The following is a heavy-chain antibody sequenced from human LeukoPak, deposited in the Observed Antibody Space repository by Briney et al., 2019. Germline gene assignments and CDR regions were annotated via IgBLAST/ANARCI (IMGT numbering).Heavy chain of an antibody. D-gene: IGHD3-10*01. Sequence: SVTLCLTCTFSVHFHSSLCAYCGWVRRPPAKGVGWIGHSYYSGSTFYNPSLKSRVTISLDTSRNQFSLKLNSVTAADTAVYYCAKSNGYGLVDIWGQGTMVTVSS. CDR3: AKSNGYGLVDI. CDR1: VHFHSSLCAY. V-gene: IGHV4-39*07. J-gene: IGHJ3*02. CDR2: SYYSGST.